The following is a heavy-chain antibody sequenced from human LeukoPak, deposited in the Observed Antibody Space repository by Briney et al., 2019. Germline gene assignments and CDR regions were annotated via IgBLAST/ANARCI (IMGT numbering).Heavy chain of an antibody. CDR1: GYSFTSYW. Sequence: GESLKTSCKGSGYSFTSYWIGWVRQMPGKGLEWMGIIYPGDSDTKYSPSFQGQVTISADKSISTAYLQWTSLKASDTAMYYCARTMANAFDIWGQGTMVTVSS. V-gene: IGHV5-51*01. J-gene: IGHJ3*02. CDR3: ARTMANAFDI. D-gene: IGHD5-24*01. CDR2: IYPGDSDT.